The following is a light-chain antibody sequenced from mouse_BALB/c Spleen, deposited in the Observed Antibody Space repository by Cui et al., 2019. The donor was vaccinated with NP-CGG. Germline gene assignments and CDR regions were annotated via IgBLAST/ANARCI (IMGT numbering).Light chain of an antibody. CDR1: TGAVTTSNY. J-gene: IGLJ1*01. Sequence: QAVVSQGSALTTSPGETVTLTCRSSTGAVTTSNYANWVQEKPDQIFTGLIGGTNNRAPGVPARFSGSLIGDKAALIITGAQTEDEAIYFCALWYSNHWVFGGGTKLTVL. V-gene: IGLV1*01. CDR2: GTN. CDR3: ALWYSNHWV.